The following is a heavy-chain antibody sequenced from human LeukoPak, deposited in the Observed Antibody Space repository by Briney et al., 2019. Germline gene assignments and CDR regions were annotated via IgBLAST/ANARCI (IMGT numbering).Heavy chain of an antibody. J-gene: IGHJ4*02. CDR2: ISSSSSTI. CDR1: GFTFSSYS. V-gene: IGHV3-48*01. D-gene: IGHD5-12*01. Sequence: GGSLRLSCAASGFTFSSYSMNWVPQAPGKGLEWVSYISSSSSTIYYADSVKGRFTISRDNAKNSLYLQMNSLRAEDTAVYYCARAVATAGIDYWGQGTLVTVSS. CDR3: ARAVATAGIDY.